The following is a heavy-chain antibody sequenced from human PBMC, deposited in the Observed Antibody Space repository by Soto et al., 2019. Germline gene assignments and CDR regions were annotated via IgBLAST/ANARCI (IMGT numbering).Heavy chain of an antibody. V-gene: IGHV3-23*01. CDR1: GFTFSSYA. D-gene: IGHD3-16*01. CDR2: ISGGDGSP. Sequence: GGSLRLSCVASGFTFSSYAMTWVRQAPGKGLEWVSAISGGDGSPSYADSVKGRFTISRDNSKNTLYLHMNSLRADDTAACYCAKWHTYNYDSLAFSGFDCWGQGTQVTVSS. J-gene: IGHJ4*02. CDR3: AKWHTYNYDSLAFSGFDC.